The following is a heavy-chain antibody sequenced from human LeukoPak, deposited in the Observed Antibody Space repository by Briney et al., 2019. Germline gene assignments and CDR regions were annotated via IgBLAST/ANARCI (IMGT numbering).Heavy chain of an antibody. Sequence: QPGGSLRLSCAASGFTFSSYAMSWVRQAPGKGLEWVSSVGGSGGSTYYADSMKGRFTISRDNSKNTVYLQMNSLRAEDTAVYGCAKDLSPSIAAAGTTDAFDMWGQGTMVTVSS. V-gene: IGHV3-23*01. CDR2: VGGSGGST. J-gene: IGHJ3*02. CDR1: GFTFSSYA. CDR3: AKDLSPSIAAAGTTDAFDM. D-gene: IGHD6-13*01.